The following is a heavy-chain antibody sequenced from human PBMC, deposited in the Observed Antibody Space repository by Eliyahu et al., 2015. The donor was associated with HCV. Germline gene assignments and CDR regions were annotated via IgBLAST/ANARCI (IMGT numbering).Heavy chain of an antibody. Sequence: EVQLVESGGGXVKPGGSLTLSCXSSAFXFNTYAMXGXRXAQGKGPEWVSSITRSSTFMDYADSVKGRFTMSRDNAENSIYLHMNSLRVEDTAVYYCARVSAYYYFDLWGRGTLVTVSS. V-gene: IGHV3-21*06. J-gene: IGHJ2*01. CDR2: ITRSSTFM. D-gene: IGHD3-3*01. CDR1: AFXFNTYA. CDR3: ARVSAYYYFDL.